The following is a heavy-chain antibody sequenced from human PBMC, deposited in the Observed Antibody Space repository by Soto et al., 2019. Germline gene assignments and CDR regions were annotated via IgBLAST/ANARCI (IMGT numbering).Heavy chain of an antibody. J-gene: IGHJ6*02. CDR1: GGTFSSFV. D-gene: IGHD5-12*01. Sequence: PGPPVKVSCKASGGTFSSFVINCVRQAPGQGLEWMGGIIPIFGTANYAQKFQGRVTITADESTSTVYMELSSLRYEDTAVYYCVIIIVATIDRRAPWPPMDVWGQGTAVTVSS. V-gene: IGHV1-69*13. CDR2: IIPIFGTA. CDR3: VIIIVATIDRRAPWPPMDV.